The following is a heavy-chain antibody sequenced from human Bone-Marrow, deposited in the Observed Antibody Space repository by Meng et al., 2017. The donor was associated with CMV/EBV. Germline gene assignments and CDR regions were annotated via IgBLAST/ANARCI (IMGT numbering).Heavy chain of an antibody. CDR2: IKPSGDST. D-gene: IGHD2-8*01. CDR3: ARDAPADAKWD. Sequence: ASVKVFCKASGYTFTNCFIHWVRQAPGQGLEWMARIKPSGDSTTYAQKFQGRVTLTRDTSTTTASLELTSLTAEDTAVNYCARDAPADAKWDWGQGTLVTVSS. J-gene: IGHJ1*01. V-gene: IGHV1-46*01. CDR1: GYTFTNCF.